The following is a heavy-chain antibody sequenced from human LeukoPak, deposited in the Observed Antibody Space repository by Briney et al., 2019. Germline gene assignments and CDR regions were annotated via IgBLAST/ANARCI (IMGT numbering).Heavy chain of an antibody. Sequence: SVKVSCKASGGTFSSYAISWVRQAPGQGLEWMGGIIPIFGTANYAQKFQGRVTITADKSTSTAYMELSSLRSEDTAVYYCARMSYCSGGSCLGFGMDVWGQGTLVTVSS. CDR1: GGTFSSYA. V-gene: IGHV1-69*06. D-gene: IGHD2-15*01. CDR2: IIPIFGTA. CDR3: ARMSYCSGGSCLGFGMDV. J-gene: IGHJ4*02.